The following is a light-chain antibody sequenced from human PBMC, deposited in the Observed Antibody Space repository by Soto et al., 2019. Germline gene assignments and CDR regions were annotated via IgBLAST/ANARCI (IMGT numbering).Light chain of an antibody. J-gene: IGKJ4*01. CDR2: AAS. CDR3: QQIYSAPLT. V-gene: IGKV1-39*01. CDR1: QSITTY. Sequence: DIQMTQSPSSLSASVGDRVTITCRASQSITTYLNWYRQKPGKAPKLLIYAASSLQSGVPSRFSVSGSETEFTLSISGLQPEDLATYFCQQIYSAPLTFGGGTKVEIK.